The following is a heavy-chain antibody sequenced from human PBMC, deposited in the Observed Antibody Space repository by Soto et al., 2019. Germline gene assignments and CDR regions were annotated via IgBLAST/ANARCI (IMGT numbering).Heavy chain of an antibody. Sequence: PXXSLKISFKGSGYSFTSYWIRWVLQMPGKGLEWMGRIDPSDSYTNYSPSFQGHVTISADKSISTAYLQWSSLKASDTAMYYCARHFAGSVSTSDWFDPWGQGTLVTVSS. CDR3: ARHFAGSVSTSDWFDP. D-gene: IGHD3-10*01. CDR1: GYSFTSYW. CDR2: IDPSDSYT. V-gene: IGHV5-10-1*01. J-gene: IGHJ5*02.